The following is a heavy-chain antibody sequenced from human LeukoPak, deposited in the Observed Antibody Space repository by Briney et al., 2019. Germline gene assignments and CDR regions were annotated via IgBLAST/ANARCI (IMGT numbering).Heavy chain of an antibody. D-gene: IGHD5-12*01. CDR2: MWYDGSNK. V-gene: IGHV3-33*01. CDR1: GFTFSTYG. Sequence: PGGSLRLSCAASGFTFSTYGXHWVRQTPGKGLEWVAVMWYDGSNKYYADSVKGRFTISRDNSKNTLGLQMNSLRVEDTAVYYCARDGYSGSKRGFYFDSWGQGTLVTVSS. CDR3: ARDGYSGSKRGFYFDS. J-gene: IGHJ4*02.